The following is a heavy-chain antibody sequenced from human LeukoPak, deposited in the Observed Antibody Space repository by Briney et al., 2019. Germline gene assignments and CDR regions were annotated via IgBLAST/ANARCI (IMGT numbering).Heavy chain of an antibody. CDR1: GYTFTSYY. V-gene: IGHV1-46*01. D-gene: IGHD4-17*01. Sequence: GASVKVSCKASGYTFTSYYMHWVRQAPGQGLEWMGIINPSGGSTSYAQKFQGRVTMTRDMSTSTVYMELGSLRSEDTAVYYCARSHYGDYVSDAWFDPWGQGTLVTVSS. CDR3: ARSHYGDYVSDAWFDP. J-gene: IGHJ5*02. CDR2: INPSGGST.